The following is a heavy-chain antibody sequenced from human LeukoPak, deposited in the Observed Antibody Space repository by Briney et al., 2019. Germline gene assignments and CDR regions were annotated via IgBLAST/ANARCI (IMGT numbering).Heavy chain of an antibody. CDR2: IYTSGST. J-gene: IGHJ3*02. CDR1: GGSISSYY. D-gene: IGHD2-2*01. V-gene: IGHV4-4*07. CDR3: VRHHKYCSSTSCYKVGDPTDAFAI. Sequence: SETLSLTCTVSGGSISSYYWSWIRQPAGKGLEWIGRIYTSGSTNYNPSLKSRVTMSVDTSKNQFSLKLSSVTAADTAVYYCVRHHKYCSSTSCYKVGDPTDAFAIWGLGTMVIVSS.